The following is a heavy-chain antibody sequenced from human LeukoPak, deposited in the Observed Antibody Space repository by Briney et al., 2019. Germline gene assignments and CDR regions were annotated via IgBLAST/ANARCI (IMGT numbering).Heavy chain of an antibody. CDR1: GFSFSSYA. J-gene: IGHJ4*02. Sequence: GGSLRLSCAASGFSFSSYATSWVRQAPGKGLEWVSGISGSGGTGISGSGASTFYADSVKGRFTISRDNSKNTLYLQMNSLRAEDTAVYYCVKDRSVNPDSFDYWGQGTLVTVSS. CDR2: ISGSGGTGISGSGAST. V-gene: IGHV3-23*01. CDR3: VKDRSVNPDSFDY.